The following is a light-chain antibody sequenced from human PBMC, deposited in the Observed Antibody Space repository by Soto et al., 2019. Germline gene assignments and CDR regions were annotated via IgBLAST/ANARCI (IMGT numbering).Light chain of an antibody. J-gene: IGKJ2*01. CDR1: QSVRSSF. CDR2: DVS. Sequence: EIVLTQSPGTLSLSPGERATLSCRASQSVRSSFFAWYQQKPGQAPRLLIYDVSVRATGIPDMFSGSGSGTELTLTINRLEPEYFEVYYCQQYENTVMYTFGQGTKLEIK. CDR3: QQYENTVMYT. V-gene: IGKV3-20*01.